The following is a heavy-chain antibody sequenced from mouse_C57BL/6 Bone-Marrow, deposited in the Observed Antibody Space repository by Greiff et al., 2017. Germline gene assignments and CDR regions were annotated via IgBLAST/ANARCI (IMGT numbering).Heavy chain of an antibody. CDR1: GFSINSDCY. CDR3: ARDGQYYYGSSPAWFAY. CDR2: TFYSGIT. J-gene: IGHJ3*01. V-gene: IGHV3-3*01. D-gene: IGHD1-1*01. Sequence: EVQLQESGPSLVRPSQTLSLTCTVTGFSINSDCYWIWIRQFPGNKLEYIGYTFYSGITYYNPSLESRTYITRDTSKNQFSLKLSSVTTEDTATYYGARDGQYYYGSSPAWFAYWGQGTLVTVSA.